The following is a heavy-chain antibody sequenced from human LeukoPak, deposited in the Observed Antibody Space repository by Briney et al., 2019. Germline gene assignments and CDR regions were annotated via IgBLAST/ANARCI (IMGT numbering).Heavy chain of an antibody. CDR3: ARYSYGFPIDY. CDR2: IYYSGST. CDR1: GGSISSYY. Sequence: SETPSLTCTVSGGSISSYYWSWIRQPPGKGLEWIGYIYYSGSTNYNPSLKSRVTISVDTSKNQFSLKLSSVTAADTAVYYCARYSYGFPIDYWGQGTLVTVSS. J-gene: IGHJ4*02. D-gene: IGHD5-18*01. V-gene: IGHV4-59*01.